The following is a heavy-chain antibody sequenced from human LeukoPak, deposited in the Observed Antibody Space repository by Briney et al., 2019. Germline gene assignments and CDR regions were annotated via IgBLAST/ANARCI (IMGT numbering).Heavy chain of an antibody. CDR2: TNHSGST. CDR3: ARHGHSGSSWLNWFDP. D-gene: IGHD6-13*01. CDR1: GGSFSGYY. Sequence: SETLSLTCAVYGGSFSGYYRSWIRQPPGKGLEWIGETNHSGSTNYNPSLKSRVTISVDTSKNQFSLKLSSVTAADTAVYYCARHGHSGSSWLNWFDPWGQGTLVTVSS. V-gene: IGHV4-34*01. J-gene: IGHJ5*02.